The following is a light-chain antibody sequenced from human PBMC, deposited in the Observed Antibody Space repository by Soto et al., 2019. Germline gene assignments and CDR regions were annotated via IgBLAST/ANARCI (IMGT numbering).Light chain of an antibody. CDR3: SSYTSSSTYV. J-gene: IGLJ1*01. CDR2: EVS. Sequence: HSVPTQPASVSVSPGQSITLSCTGTSSDVGGYNYVSWYQQHPGKAPKLMIYEVSHRPSGVSNRFSGSKSGNTASLTISGLQAEDEADYYCSSYTSSSTYVFGTGTKVTVL. CDR1: SSDVGGYNY. V-gene: IGLV2-14*01.